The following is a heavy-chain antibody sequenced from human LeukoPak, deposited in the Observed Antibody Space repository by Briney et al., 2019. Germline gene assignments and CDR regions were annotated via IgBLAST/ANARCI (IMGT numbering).Heavy chain of an antibody. Sequence: GGSLRLSRAASGFTFDDYAMHWVRQAPGKGLEWVSGISWNSGSMGYADSMKGRFTISRDNAKNSLYLQMNSLRAEDTALYYCAKSGDYYDFTSPLFDYWGQGTLVTVSS. V-gene: IGHV3-9*01. CDR3: AKSGDYYDFTSPLFDY. CDR2: ISWNSGSM. D-gene: IGHD3-22*01. J-gene: IGHJ4*02. CDR1: GFTFDDYA.